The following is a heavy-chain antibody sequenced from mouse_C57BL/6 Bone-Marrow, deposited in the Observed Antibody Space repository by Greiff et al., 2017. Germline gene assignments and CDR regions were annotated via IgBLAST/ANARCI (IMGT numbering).Heavy chain of an antibody. D-gene: IGHD2-5*01. CDR1: GFTFSDYG. Sequence: EVKLVESGGGLVKPGGSLKLSCAASGFTFSDYGMHWVRQAPEKGLEWVAYISSGSSTIYYADTVKGRFTISRDNAKNTLFLQMTSLRSEDTAIYYCARPLYYSSFFDYWGQGTTLTVSS. V-gene: IGHV5-17*01. J-gene: IGHJ2*01. CDR3: ARPLYYSSFFDY. CDR2: ISSGSSTI.